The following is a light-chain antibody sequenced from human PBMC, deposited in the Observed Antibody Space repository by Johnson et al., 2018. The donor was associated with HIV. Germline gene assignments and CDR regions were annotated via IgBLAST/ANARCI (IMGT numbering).Light chain of an antibody. CDR3: GTWDSSLSAYV. CDR1: SSNIGNNY. V-gene: IGLV1-51*02. J-gene: IGLJ1*01. Sequence: QSVLTQPPSVSAAPGQKVTISCSGSSSNIGNNYVSWYQQLPGTAPKLLIYESNKQPSGIPDRFSGSKSGTSATMGITGLQTGDEADYYCGTWDSSLSAYVFGTGTKVTVL. CDR2: ESN.